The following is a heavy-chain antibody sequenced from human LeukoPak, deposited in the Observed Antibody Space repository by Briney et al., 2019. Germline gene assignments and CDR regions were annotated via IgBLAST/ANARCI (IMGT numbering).Heavy chain of an antibody. Sequence: PSETLSLTCAVYGGPFSGYYWSWIRQPPGKGLWWIGEINHSGSANYNPSLKSRVTISVDMSKNQFSLKLNSVTAADTAVYYCARARGDYYDSSGYYSAFDYWGQGTLVTVSS. V-gene: IGHV4-34*01. CDR2: INHSGSA. D-gene: IGHD3-22*01. J-gene: IGHJ4*02. CDR3: ARARGDYYDSSGYYSAFDY. CDR1: GGPFSGYY.